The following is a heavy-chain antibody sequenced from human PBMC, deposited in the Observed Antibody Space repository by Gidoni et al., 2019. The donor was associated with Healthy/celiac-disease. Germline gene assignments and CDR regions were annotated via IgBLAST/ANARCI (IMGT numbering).Heavy chain of an antibody. CDR3: ARDPSMVIAIGGPDAFDI. V-gene: IGHV1-46*03. Sequence: QVQLVQSGAEVKKPGASVKVSCKASGYTFTSYYMHWVRQAPGQGLEWMGIINPSGGSTSYAQKFQGRVTMTRDTSTSTVYMELSSLRSEDTAVYYCARDPSMVIAIGGPDAFDIWGQGTMVTVSS. D-gene: IGHD2-21*01. CDR2: INPSGGST. J-gene: IGHJ3*02. CDR1: GYTFTSYY.